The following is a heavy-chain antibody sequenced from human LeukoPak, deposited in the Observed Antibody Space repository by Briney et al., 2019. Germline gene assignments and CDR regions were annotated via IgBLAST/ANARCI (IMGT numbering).Heavy chain of an antibody. D-gene: IGHD2-2*01. Sequence: PGGSLRLSCAASGFTFSSYAMSWVRQAPGKGLEWVSAISGSGGSTYYADSVKGRFTISRDNSKNTLYLQMNSLRAEDTAVYYLSKGYCSSTNFPLDYWGQGTLVTVSS. CDR1: GFTFSSYA. CDR2: ISGSGGST. J-gene: IGHJ4*02. V-gene: IGHV3-23*01. CDR3: SKGYCSSTNFPLDY.